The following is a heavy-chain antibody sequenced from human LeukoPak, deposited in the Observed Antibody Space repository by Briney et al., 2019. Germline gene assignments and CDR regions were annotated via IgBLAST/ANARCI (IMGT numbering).Heavy chain of an antibody. V-gene: IGHV3-7*01. D-gene: IGHD3-22*01. CDR1: EFTFSRYS. J-gene: IGHJ3*01. CDR3: AGGSSGL. Sequence: GGSLRLSCATPEFTFSRYSMYWVRQAPGKGLECVANINQDGSEKYYVDSVKGRFTISRDNAKNSLYLQMNSLRAEDTAVYYCAGGSSGLWGQGTMVTVSS. CDR2: INQDGSEK.